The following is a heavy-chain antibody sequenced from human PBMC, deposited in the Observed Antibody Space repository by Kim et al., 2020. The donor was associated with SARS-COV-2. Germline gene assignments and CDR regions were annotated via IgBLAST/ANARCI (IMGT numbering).Heavy chain of an antibody. Sequence: GGSLRLSCAASGFTFSSYGMHWVRQAPGKGLEWVAVISYDGSNKYYADSVKGRFTISKDNSKNTLYLQMNSLRAEDTAVYYCAKIPGYSYGYPSPDYMDVWGKGTTVTVSS. CDR3: AKIPGYSYGYPSPDYMDV. D-gene: IGHD5-18*01. J-gene: IGHJ6*03. CDR2: ISYDGSNK. V-gene: IGHV3-30*18. CDR1: GFTFSSYG.